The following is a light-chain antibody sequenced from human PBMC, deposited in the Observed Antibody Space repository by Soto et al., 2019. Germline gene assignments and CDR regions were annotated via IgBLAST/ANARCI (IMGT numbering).Light chain of an antibody. V-gene: IGKV3-15*01. J-gene: IGKJ1*01. CDR3: QQYDNWPWT. CDR1: QTISGT. CDR2: GAS. Sequence: EIVMTQSPATLSVSPGGRATLSCRASQTISGTLAWYQQKPGQAPRLLIHGASTRAPGFPARFSGSGSGTDFTLTISSVQSEDFAVYYCQQYDNWPWTFGQGTKVEIK.